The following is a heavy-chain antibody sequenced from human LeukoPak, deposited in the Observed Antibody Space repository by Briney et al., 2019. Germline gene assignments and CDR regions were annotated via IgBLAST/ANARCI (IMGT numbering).Heavy chain of an antibody. CDR2: ISYKGDT. CDR3: ARDARFSGTPPFGMDV. D-gene: IGHD6-25*01. J-gene: IGHJ6*02. Sequence: SETLSLTCSVSGGPISNGGYYWSWIRQHPEKGLEWIGYISYKGDTYHNPSLKSRVTISVDTSKNQFSLKVTSVTAADTAVYYCARDARFSGTPPFGMDVWGQGTTVTVSS. V-gene: IGHV4-31*03. CDR1: GGPISNGGYY.